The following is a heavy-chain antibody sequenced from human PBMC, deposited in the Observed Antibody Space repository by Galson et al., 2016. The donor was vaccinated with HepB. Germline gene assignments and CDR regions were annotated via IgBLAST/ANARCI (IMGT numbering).Heavy chain of an antibody. CDR3: GKRIPVAGSWGGGLDY. Sequence: SLRLSCAASGFTFSSYGMHWVRQAPGKGLEWVAAISYDGSHQYYADSAKGRFTISRDNSKNTVYLQANSLRAEDTAVYYCGKRIPVAGSWGGGLDYWGQGTLVTVSS. J-gene: IGHJ4*02. CDR1: GFTFSSYG. D-gene: IGHD6-19*01. CDR2: ISYDGSHQ. V-gene: IGHV3-30*18.